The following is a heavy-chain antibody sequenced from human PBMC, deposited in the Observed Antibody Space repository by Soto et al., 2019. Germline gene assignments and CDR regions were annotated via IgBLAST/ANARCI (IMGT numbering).Heavy chain of an antibody. D-gene: IGHD4-4*01. CDR1: GVTFSSYA. CDR2: IIPIFGTA. J-gene: IGHJ5*02. V-gene: IGHV1-69*13. Sequence: GASVKVSCKASGVTFSSYAISWVRQAPGQGLEWMGGIIPIFGTANYAQKFQGRVTITADESTSTAYMELSSLRSEDTAVYYCARDSYSRVGMNWFDPWCQGTLVTVS. CDR3: ARDSYSRVGMNWFDP.